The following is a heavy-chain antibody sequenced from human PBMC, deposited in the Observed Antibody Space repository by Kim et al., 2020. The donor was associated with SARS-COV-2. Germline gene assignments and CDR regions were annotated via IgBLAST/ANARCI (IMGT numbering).Heavy chain of an antibody. J-gene: IGHJ5*02. CDR1: GYSFTSYW. Sequence: GESLKISCKGSGYSFTSYWIGWVRQMPGKGLEWMGNIYPGDSDTRYSPSFQGQVTISADKSISTAYLQWSSLKASDTAMYYCARQNDYGDYQRNWFDPWGQGTLVTVSS. V-gene: IGHV5-51*01. CDR3: ARQNDYGDYQRNWFDP. CDR2: IYPGDSDT. D-gene: IGHD4-17*01.